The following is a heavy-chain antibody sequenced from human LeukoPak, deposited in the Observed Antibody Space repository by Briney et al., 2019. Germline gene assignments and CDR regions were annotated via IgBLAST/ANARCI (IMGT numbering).Heavy chain of an antibody. J-gene: IGHJ4*02. V-gene: IGHV4-59*12. CDR2: MYYSGST. CDR1: GGSISSYY. Sequence: SETLSLTCTVSGGSISSYYWSWIRQPPGKGLEWIGYMYYSGSTNYNPSLKSRVTISVDTSKNQFSLTLTSLTAADTAVYYCARDPRDWGQGTLVTVSS. CDR3: ARDPRD.